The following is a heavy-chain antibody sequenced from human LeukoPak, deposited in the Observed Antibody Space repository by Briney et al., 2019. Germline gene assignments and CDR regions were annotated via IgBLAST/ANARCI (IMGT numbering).Heavy chain of an antibody. CDR2: ISTSTSFI. CDR1: GFTFSSYG. D-gene: IGHD5-18*01. Sequence: GRSLRLSCAASGFTFSSYGMHWVRQAPGKGLEWVAYISTSTSFIYHVDSVKGRFTISRDNAKNSLYLQMNSLRVEDTAVYYCARDGRGYSYGPLDYWGQGTLVTVSS. V-gene: IGHV3-21*05. CDR3: ARDGRGYSYGPLDY. J-gene: IGHJ4*02.